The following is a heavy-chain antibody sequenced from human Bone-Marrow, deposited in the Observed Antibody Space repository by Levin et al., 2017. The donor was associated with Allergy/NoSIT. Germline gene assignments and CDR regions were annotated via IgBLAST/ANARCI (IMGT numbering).Heavy chain of an antibody. CDR2: IYPGDSER. J-gene: IGHJ4*02. CDR3: ARLDYTSSWHSFDD. V-gene: IGHV5-51*01. D-gene: IGHD6-13*01. CDR1: GYRFTAYW. Sequence: GESLKISCKGSGYRFTAYWIGWVRQMPGKGLEWMGIIYPGDSERRYSPSLRGQVTISADTSTNTAYLRWSSLKASDSAIYYCARLDYTSSWHSFDDWGQGTVVTVSS.